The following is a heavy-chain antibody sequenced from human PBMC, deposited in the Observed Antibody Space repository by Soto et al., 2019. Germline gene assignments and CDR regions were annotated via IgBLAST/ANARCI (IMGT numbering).Heavy chain of an antibody. Sequence: EVQLVESGGGLVQPGRSLRLTCGLSGFKFDEYGMFWVRQAPGKGLEWVSGISWNSGTIGYADSVKGRITVSRDNAKNSLYLQMSSLRAEDTALYYCAKSTGGTANGMDVWGQGTTVTVSS. J-gene: IGHJ6*02. V-gene: IGHV3-9*01. CDR2: ISWNSGTI. CDR3: AKSTGGTANGMDV. D-gene: IGHD2-8*02. CDR1: GFKFDEYG.